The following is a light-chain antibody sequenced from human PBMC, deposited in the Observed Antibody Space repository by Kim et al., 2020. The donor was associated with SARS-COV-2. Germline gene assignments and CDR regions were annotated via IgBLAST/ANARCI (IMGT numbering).Light chain of an antibody. Sequence: DIQMTQSPSSLSASVGDRVTITCQASQDIYNYLNWYQQKPGKAPKLLIYDASNLETGVPSRFSGSGSGTDFTFTISSLQHEDIATYYCQQYDNLPITFGQGTRLEIK. V-gene: IGKV1-33*01. CDR3: QQYDNLPIT. CDR1: QDIYNY. CDR2: DAS. J-gene: IGKJ5*01.